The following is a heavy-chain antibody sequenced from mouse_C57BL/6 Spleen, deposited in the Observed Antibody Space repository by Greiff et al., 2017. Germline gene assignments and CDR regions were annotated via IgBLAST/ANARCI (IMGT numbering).Heavy chain of an antibody. V-gene: IGHV1-74*01. CDR2: IHPSASGT. CDR3: AIGHGSSYYFDY. D-gene: IGHD1-1*01. Sequence: QVQLQQPGAELVKPGASVTVSCKASGYTFTSYWMHWVKQRPGQGLEWIGRIHPSASGTNYNQKFKGKATLTVDKSSSTAYMHRSSLTSEDSAVXYCAIGHGSSYYFDYWGQGTTLTVSS. CDR1: GYTFTSYW. J-gene: IGHJ2*01.